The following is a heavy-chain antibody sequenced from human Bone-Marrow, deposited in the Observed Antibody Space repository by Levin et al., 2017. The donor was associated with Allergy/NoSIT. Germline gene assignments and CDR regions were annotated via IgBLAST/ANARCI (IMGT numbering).Heavy chain of an antibody. V-gene: IGHV3-30*18. CDR3: AKDAYEYGDTEGVDYYYGMDV. D-gene: IGHD4-17*01. CDR1: GFTFSSYG. CDR2: ISYDGSNK. Sequence: GESLKISCAASGFTFSSYGMHWVRQAPGKGLEWVAVISYDGSNKYYADSVKGRFTISRDNSKNTLYLQMNSLRAEDTAVYYCAKDAYEYGDTEGVDYYYGMDVWGQGTTVTVSS. J-gene: IGHJ6*02.